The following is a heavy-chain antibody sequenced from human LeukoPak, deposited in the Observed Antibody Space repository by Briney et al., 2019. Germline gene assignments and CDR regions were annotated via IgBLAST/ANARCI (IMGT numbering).Heavy chain of an antibody. Sequence: ASVKVSCKTSGYTFTDYYIHWVQQAPGQGLEWMGWINPDSGYTNYAQKFQGRVTMTRDTSINTAYMELSRLTSDDTAVYYCATDPRTTVFGTFRYYYMDVWGEGTAVTVSS. CDR2: INPDSGYT. J-gene: IGHJ6*03. D-gene: IGHD3-3*01. CDR3: ATDPRTTVFGTFRYYYMDV. V-gene: IGHV1-2*02. CDR1: GYTFTDYY.